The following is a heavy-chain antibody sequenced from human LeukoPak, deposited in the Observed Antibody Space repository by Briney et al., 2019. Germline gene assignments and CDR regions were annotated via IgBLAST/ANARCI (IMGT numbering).Heavy chain of an antibody. CDR2: IYYSGST. CDR1: GGSISSGGYY. CDR3: AREVAATFGYYYYYMDV. Sequence: SETLSLACTVSGGSISSGGYYWSWIRQHPGKGLEWIGYIYYSGSTYYNPSLKSRVTISVDTSKNQFSLKLSSVTAADTAVYYCAREVAATFGYYYYYMDVWGKGTTVTVSS. D-gene: IGHD2-15*01. J-gene: IGHJ6*03. V-gene: IGHV4-31*03.